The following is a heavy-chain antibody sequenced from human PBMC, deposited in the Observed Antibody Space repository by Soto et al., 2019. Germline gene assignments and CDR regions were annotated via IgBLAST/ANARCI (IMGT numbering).Heavy chain of an antibody. D-gene: IGHD3-3*01. CDR1: GGTFSSYA. CDR2: IIPIFGTA. J-gene: IGHJ6*02. Sequence: SVKVSCKASGGTFSSYAISWVRQAPGQGLEWMGGIIPIFGTANYAQKFQGRVTITADESTSTAYMELSSLRSEDTAVYYCARGARRDFWSGYQGRYGMDVWGQGTTVTVSS. V-gene: IGHV1-69*13. CDR3: ARGARRDFWSGYQGRYGMDV.